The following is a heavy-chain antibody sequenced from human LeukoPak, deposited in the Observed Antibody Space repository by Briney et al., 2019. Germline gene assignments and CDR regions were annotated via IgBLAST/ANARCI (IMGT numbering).Heavy chain of an antibody. D-gene: IGHD3-10*01. Sequence: ASVKVSCKASGGTFSSYAISWVRQAPGQGLEWMGWINPNSGGTNYAQKFQGRVTMTRDTSISTAYIELSRLRSDDTAVYYCARDRDPSSPYDAFDIWGLGTMVTVSS. J-gene: IGHJ3*02. CDR2: INPNSGGT. CDR1: GGTFSSYA. CDR3: ARDRDPSSPYDAFDI. V-gene: IGHV1-2*02.